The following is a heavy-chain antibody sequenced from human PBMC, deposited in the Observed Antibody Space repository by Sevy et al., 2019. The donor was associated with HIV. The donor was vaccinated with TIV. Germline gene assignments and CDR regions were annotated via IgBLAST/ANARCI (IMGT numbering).Heavy chain of an antibody. D-gene: IGHD3-10*01. CDR2: IYYSGST. Sequence: SETLSLTCTVSGGSISSYYWSWIRQPPGKGLEWIGYIYYSGSTNYNPSLKGRVTISVDTSKNQFSLKLSSVTAADTAVYYCEGGEGRHYGSGVLGYYYYGMDVWGQGTTVTVSS. J-gene: IGHJ6*02. CDR1: GGSISSYY. CDR3: EGGEGRHYGSGVLGYYYYGMDV. V-gene: IGHV4-59*01.